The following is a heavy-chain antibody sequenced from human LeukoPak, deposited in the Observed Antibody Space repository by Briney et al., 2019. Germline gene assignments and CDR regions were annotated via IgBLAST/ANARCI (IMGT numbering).Heavy chain of an antibody. CDR3: ARAGGYCGRISCPYYFDY. J-gene: IGHJ4*02. Sequence: APVKVSCKASGYTFTSYDINWVRQAPGQGLGRMGWMNPNSGNTGYTQKIQCSVTMARNTSINTAYMELSSLRSEDTAVYYCARAGGYCGRISCPYYFDYWGQGSLVAVSS. CDR1: GYTFTSYD. V-gene: IGHV1-8*01. CDR2: MNPNSGNT. D-gene: IGHD2-15*01.